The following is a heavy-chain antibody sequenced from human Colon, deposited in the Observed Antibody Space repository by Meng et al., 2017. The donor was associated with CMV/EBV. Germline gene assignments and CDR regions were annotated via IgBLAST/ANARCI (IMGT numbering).Heavy chain of an antibody. CDR3: ARGAGSTSPYYYYYGMDV. D-gene: IGHD2-2*01. J-gene: IGHJ6*02. CDR1: GFTFSSYA. CDR2: ISYDGSNK. V-gene: IGHV3-30-3*01. Sequence: GESLKISCAASGFTFSSYAMHWVRQAPGKGLEWVAVISYDGSNKYYADSVKGRFTISRDHSKNTLYLQMNSLRAEDTAVYYCARGAGSTSPYYYYYGMDVWGQGTTVTVSS.